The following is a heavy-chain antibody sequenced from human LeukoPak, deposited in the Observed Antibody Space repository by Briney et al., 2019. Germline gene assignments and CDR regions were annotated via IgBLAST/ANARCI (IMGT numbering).Heavy chain of an antibody. CDR3: ARARIELEPTPFDY. CDR1: GYTFTGYY. D-gene: IGHD1-1*01. CDR2: INPNSGGT. J-gene: IGHJ4*02. V-gene: IGHV1-2*02. Sequence: AAVKVSCKASGYTFTGYYMHWVRQAPGQGLEWMGWINPNSGGTNYAQKFQGRVTMTRDTSISTAYMELSRLRSDDTAVYYCARARIELEPTPFDYWGQGTLVTDSS.